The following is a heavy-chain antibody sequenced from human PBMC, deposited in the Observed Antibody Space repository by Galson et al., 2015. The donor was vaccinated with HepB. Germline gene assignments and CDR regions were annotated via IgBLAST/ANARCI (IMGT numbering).Heavy chain of an antibody. CDR2: ISSSSSYI. V-gene: IGHV3-21*01. CDR3: ARMRGGYSYGFDDAFDI. J-gene: IGHJ3*02. CDR1: GFTFSSYS. D-gene: IGHD5-18*01. Sequence: SLRLSCAASGFTFSSYSMNWVRQAPGKGLEWVSSISSSSSYIYYADSVKGRFTISRDNAKNSLYLQMNSLRAEDTAVYYCARMRGGYSYGFDDAFDIWGQGTMVTVSS.